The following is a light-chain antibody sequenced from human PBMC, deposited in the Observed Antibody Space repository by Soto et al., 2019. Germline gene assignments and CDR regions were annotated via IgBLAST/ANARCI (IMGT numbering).Light chain of an antibody. CDR2: AAS. V-gene: IGKV1-39*01. Sequence: DIHLTQSPSFLSASVGDRVTITCRPSQAVPNNMAWYQLKPGKAPKLLIYAASTLQRGVPSRFSGSGSGTDFTLTIRSLQLDDFATYSCQQSYRPPYPFGQGTKVDIK. J-gene: IGKJ2*01. CDR3: QQSYRPPYP. CDR1: QAVPNN.